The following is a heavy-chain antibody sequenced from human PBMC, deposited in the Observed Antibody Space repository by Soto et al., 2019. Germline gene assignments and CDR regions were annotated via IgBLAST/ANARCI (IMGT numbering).Heavy chain of an antibody. V-gene: IGHV3-7*01. Sequence: PVGSLRLSCAASGFTFGTYWMSWVRQAPGKGLEWVANIKQDGSEKYYVDSVKGRFTISRDNAKNSLYLQMNSLRAEDTAVYYCARSHYYDSSVSYYYGMDVWGQGTTVTVSS. CDR1: GFTFGTYW. CDR2: IKQDGSEK. CDR3: ARSHYYDSSVSYYYGMDV. J-gene: IGHJ6*02. D-gene: IGHD3-22*01.